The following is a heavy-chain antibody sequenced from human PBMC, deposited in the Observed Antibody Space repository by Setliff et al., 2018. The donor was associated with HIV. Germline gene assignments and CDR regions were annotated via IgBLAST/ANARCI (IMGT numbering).Heavy chain of an antibody. D-gene: IGHD5-18*01. CDR1: GGSISSLY. V-gene: IGHV4-59*11. CDR2: IYSSGST. Sequence: SETLSLTCTASGGSISSLYWSWIRQPPGKGLEWIGSIYSSGSTNYNPSLKSRVTMSVDTSKNQFSLKLRSVTAADTAVFYCARVKYSYAQGFYYGMDVWGQGTTVTVS. J-gene: IGHJ6*02. CDR3: ARVKYSYAQGFYYGMDV.